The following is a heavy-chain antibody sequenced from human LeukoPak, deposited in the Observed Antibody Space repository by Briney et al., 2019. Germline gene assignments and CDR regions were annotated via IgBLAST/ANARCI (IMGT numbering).Heavy chain of an antibody. CDR2: ISDSGGST. CDR1: GFTFSSYV. V-gene: IGHV3-23*01. J-gene: IGHJ4*02. Sequence: AGGSLRLSCAASGFTFSSYVMNWVRQAPGKGLEWVSGISDSGGSTYYADSVKGRFTISRDNSKITLYLQMNSLRAEDTAVYYCAKLPGRAADYWGQGTLVTVSS. CDR3: AKLPGRAADY.